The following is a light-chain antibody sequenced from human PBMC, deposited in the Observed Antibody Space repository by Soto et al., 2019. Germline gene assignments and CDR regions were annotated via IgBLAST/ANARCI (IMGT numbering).Light chain of an antibody. V-gene: IGLV2-11*01. CDR3: CSYAGSYTLVV. CDR1: SSDVGDYNY. J-gene: IGLJ2*01. CDR2: DVS. Sequence: QSALTQPRSVSGSPGQSVTISCTGTSSDVGDYNYVSWYQQHPGKAPKLMIYDVSKRPSGVPDRFSGSKSGNTASLTISGFQAEDEADYYCCSYAGSYTLVVFCGGTKLTVL.